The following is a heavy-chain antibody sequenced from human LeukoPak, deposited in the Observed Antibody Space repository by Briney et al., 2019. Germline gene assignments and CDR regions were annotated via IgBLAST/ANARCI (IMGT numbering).Heavy chain of an antibody. D-gene: IGHD3-10*01. J-gene: IGHJ4*02. Sequence: PGGSLRLSCAASGFTFSSYNMNWVRQAPGKGLEWVSSISSSSNYIYYADSVKGRFTISRDNAKNSLYLQMNSLRAEDTAVYYCARDQGSYGSGSYYDYWGQGTLVTVSS. CDR1: GFTFSSYN. CDR3: ARDQGSYGSGSYYDY. CDR2: ISSSSNYI. V-gene: IGHV3-21*01.